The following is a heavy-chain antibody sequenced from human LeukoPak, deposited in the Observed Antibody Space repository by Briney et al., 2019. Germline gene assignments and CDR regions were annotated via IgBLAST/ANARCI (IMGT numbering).Heavy chain of an antibody. Sequence: GGSLRLSCAASGFTFSSYGMHWVRQAPGKGLEWVAFIRYDGSDKYYADSVKGRFTISRDNSKNTLYLQMNSLRAEDTAVYYCAKALTYYYYMDVWGKGITVTVSS. V-gene: IGHV3-30*02. CDR2: IRYDGSDK. J-gene: IGHJ6*03. CDR1: GFTFSSYG. CDR3: AKALTYYYYMDV.